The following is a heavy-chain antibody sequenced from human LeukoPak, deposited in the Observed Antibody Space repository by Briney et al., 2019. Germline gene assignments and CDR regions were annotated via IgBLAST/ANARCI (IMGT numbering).Heavy chain of an antibody. CDR2: ISSSSGYI. Sequence: GGSLRLPCAASGFTFSRYSMNWVRQPPGKGLEWVSFISSSSGYIYYAESVKGRFTTSRDNAKNSLYLQMNSLRAEVTAVYFCARVWYSNTWAIDYWGQGTLVTVSS. CDR3: ARVWYSNTWAIDY. D-gene: IGHD6-13*01. J-gene: IGHJ4*02. V-gene: IGHV3-21*01. CDR1: GFTFSRYS.